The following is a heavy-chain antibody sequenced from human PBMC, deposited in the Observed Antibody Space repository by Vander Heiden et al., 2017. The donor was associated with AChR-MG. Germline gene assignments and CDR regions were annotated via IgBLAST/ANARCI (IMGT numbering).Heavy chain of an antibody. V-gene: IGHV4-39*01. CDR1: GGSISSSGYC. CDR2: IYYSGST. J-gene: IGHJ4*02. Sequence: QLQLQESGPGPVKPSETLSLTCTAPGGSISSSGYCWGGIRQPPGKGLEWIGSIYYSGSTYYNPSLKSRVTISVDTSKNQFSLKLSSVTAADTAVYYCARHDLGVRDGYNLFDYWGQGTLVTVSS. CDR3: ARHDLGVRDGYNLFDY. D-gene: IGHD5-12*01.